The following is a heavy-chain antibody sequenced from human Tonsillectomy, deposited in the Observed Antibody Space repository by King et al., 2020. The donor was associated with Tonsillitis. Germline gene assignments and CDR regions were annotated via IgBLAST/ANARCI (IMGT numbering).Heavy chain of an antibody. CDR3: ARAHGSSWPGNNWFDP. J-gene: IGHJ5*02. Sequence: VQLQQSGPGLVKPSQTLSLTCAISGDSVSSNSAVWNWIRQSPSRGLEWLGRTYYRSKWYNDYTISVKSRITINPDTSKNQFSLQLNSVTPEDTAMYYCARAHGSSWPGNNWFDPWGQGTLVTVSS. V-gene: IGHV6-1*01. D-gene: IGHD6-13*01. CDR1: GDSVSSNSAV. CDR2: TYYRSKWYN.